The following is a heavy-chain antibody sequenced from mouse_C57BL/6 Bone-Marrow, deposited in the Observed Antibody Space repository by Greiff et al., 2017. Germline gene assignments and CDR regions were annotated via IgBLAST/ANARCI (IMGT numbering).Heavy chain of an antibody. CDR2: IDPSDSNT. J-gene: IGHJ2*01. Sequence: QVQLQQPGAELVMPGASVKLSCKASGYTFTSYWMHWVKQRPGQGLEWIGEIDPSDSNTNYNQKFKGKSTLTVDKSSSTAYMQLSSLTSEDSAVYYCARYGYGSPFDYWGQGTTLTVSS. D-gene: IGHD1-1*01. V-gene: IGHV1-69*01. CDR3: ARYGYGSPFDY. CDR1: GYTFTSYW.